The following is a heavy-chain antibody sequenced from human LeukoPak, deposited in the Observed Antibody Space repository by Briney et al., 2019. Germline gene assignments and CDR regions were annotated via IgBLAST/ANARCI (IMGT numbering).Heavy chain of an antibody. J-gene: IGHJ4*02. D-gene: IGHD3-22*01. CDR3: AKDGNYYDSSGYNYYFDY. Sequence: GGSLRLSCAASGFTFSSYAMSWVRQAPGKGLEWVSAISGSGGSTYYADSVKGRFTISRDNSKNTLYLQMNGLRAEDTAVYYCAKDGNYYDSSGYNYYFDYWGQGTLVTVSS. CDR1: GFTFSSYA. CDR2: ISGSGGST. V-gene: IGHV3-23*01.